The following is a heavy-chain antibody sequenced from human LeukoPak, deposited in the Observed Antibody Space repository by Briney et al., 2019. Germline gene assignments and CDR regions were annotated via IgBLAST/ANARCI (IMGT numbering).Heavy chain of an antibody. V-gene: IGHV1-18*01. Sequence: GASVKVSCKASGYTFTSYGISWVRQAPAQGLEWMGCISAYNGNTNYAQKLQSRVTMTTDTSTSTAYMELRSLRSDDTAVYYCARDAGSIAAAGSLSDYWGQGTLVTVSS. D-gene: IGHD6-13*01. CDR3: ARDAGSIAAAGSLSDY. CDR2: ISAYNGNT. J-gene: IGHJ4*02. CDR1: GYTFTSYG.